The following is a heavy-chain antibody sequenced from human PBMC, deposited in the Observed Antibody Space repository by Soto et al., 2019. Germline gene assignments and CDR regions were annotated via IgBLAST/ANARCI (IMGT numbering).Heavy chain of an antibody. D-gene: IGHD4-17*01. V-gene: IGHV1-2*02. CDR3: ARGDSADSLLRRDP. CDR1: GYTLTDYY. J-gene: IGHJ5*02. CDR2: INPNSGDT. Sequence: SVKVSCKASGYTLTDYYLHWVRQAPGQGLEWMGWINPNSGDTHYAEDFQGRVTMARDTSINTAYMDLSRLTYDVTAVYYCARGDSADSLLRRDPWGPGPRVT.